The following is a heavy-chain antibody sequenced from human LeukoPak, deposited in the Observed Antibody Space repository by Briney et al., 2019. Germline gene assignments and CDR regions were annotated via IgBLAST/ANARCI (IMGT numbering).Heavy chain of an antibody. CDR2: ISGSDGTT. CDR1: GFTFSSYA. Sequence: GGSLRLSCAASGFTFSSYAMSWVRQAPGKGLEWVSVISGSDGTTYYADSVKGRFTISRDNSKNTLYLQMNSLRAEDTAVYYCAERYCSGTSCSFFDYWGQGTLVTVSS. V-gene: IGHV3-23*01. J-gene: IGHJ4*02. D-gene: IGHD2-2*01. CDR3: AERYCSGTSCSFFDY.